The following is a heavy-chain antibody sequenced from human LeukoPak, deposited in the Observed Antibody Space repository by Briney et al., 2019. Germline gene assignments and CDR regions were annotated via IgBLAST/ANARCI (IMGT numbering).Heavy chain of an antibody. CDR3: ARVESGYDFGYYFDY. CDR1: GGSISSSNW. D-gene: IGHD5-12*01. CDR2: IFHSGTT. V-gene: IGHV4-4*02. Sequence: SETLSLTCAVSGGSISSSNWRSWVRQPPGKGLEWIGEIFHSGTTNYNPSLKSRVTISVDTSKNQFSLKLSSVTAADTAVYYCARVESGYDFGYYFDYWGQGTLVTVSS. J-gene: IGHJ4*02.